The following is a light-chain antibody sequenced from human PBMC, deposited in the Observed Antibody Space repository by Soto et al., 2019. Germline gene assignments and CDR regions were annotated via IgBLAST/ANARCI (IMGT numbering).Light chain of an antibody. CDR2: EVT. V-gene: IGLV2-23*02. CDR1: SGDVGGYNL. CDR3: CSYAGNSEV. J-gene: IGLJ1*01. Sequence: QSALTQPASVSGSPGQSITIPCTGTSGDVGGYNLVSWYQQHPGKAPKLMIYEVTERPSGVSNRFSGSKSGNTASLTISGLQPDDEADYYCCSYAGNSEVFGTGTKVTV.